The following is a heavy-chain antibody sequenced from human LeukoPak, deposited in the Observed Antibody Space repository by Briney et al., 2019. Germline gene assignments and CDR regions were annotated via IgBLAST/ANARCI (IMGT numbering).Heavy chain of an antibody. J-gene: IGHJ5*02. V-gene: IGHV1-2*02. CDR3: ARARVAAAPYNWFDP. CDR2: NPNSGGT. Sequence: NPNSGGTNYAQKFQGRVTMTRDTSISTAYMELSRLRSDDTAVYYCARARVAAAPYNWFDPWGQGTLVTVSS. D-gene: IGHD6-13*01.